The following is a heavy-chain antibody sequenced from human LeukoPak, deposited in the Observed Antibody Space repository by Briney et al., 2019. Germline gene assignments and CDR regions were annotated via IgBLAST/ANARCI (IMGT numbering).Heavy chain of an antibody. J-gene: IGHJ4*02. CDR1: GFTFSDHY. V-gene: IGHV3-72*01. Sequence: GGSLRLSCAASGFTFSDHYMDWVRQAPGKGLEWVGRIRNKANSYTTVYAASVKGRFTISRDDSKNSLYLQMNSLKTEDTAVFYCARDLGGGFDDWGQGTLVTVSS. CDR3: ARDLGGGFDD. D-gene: IGHD3-16*01. CDR2: IRNKANSYTT.